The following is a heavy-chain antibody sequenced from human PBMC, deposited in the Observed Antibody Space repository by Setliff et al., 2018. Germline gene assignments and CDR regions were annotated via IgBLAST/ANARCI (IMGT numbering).Heavy chain of an antibody. CDR1: GYTFTNYA. V-gene: IGHV7-4-1*02. Sequence: ASVKVSCKASGYTFTNYAMNWVRQAPGQGLEWMGWINTNTGFPTYAQDFTGRLVFSLDTSVNTAFVQISSLKAEDTAVYYCTRANGGGWYGVPWYFDLWGRGTLVTVSS. CDR2: INTNTGFP. CDR3: TRANGGGWYGVPWYFDL. D-gene: IGHD6-19*01. J-gene: IGHJ2*01.